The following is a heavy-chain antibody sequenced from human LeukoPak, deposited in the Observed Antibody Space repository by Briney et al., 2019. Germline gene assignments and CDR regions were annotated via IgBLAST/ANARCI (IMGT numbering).Heavy chain of an antibody. CDR1: GFTVSSNN. CDR2: IYSGGRT. V-gene: IGHV3-53*04. J-gene: IGHJ4*02. CDR3: AREDRYGSGSFDY. Sequence: GGSLRFSCAASGFTVSSNNMSWVGQAQGKGLKWFSVIYSGGRTYYADSVKGRFTISRHNSKNTLYLQMNSLRSEDTAVYYCAREDRYGSGSFDYWGQGTLVTVSS. D-gene: IGHD3-10*01.